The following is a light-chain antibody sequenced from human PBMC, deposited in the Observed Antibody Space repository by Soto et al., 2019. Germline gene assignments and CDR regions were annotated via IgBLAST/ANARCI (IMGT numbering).Light chain of an antibody. CDR1: SSDVGSYNL. J-gene: IGLJ1*01. CDR3: CSYAGSPYV. V-gene: IGLV2-23*02. CDR2: EVS. Sequence: QSVLTPPASVSGCPGHSITISCTGTSSDVGSYNLVSWYQQHPGKAPKLMIYEVSKRPSGVSNRFSGSKSGNTASLTISGLQAEDEADYYCCSYAGSPYVFGTGTKVTVL.